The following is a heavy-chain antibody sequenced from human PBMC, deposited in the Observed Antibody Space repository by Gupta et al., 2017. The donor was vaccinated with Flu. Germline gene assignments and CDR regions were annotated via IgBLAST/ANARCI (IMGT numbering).Heavy chain of an antibody. V-gene: IGHV3-48*03. CDR3: ATDDNYAYYYLNI. CDR2: IGASVDTI. CDR1: GIDFSSYN. J-gene: IGHJ6*03. Sequence: EVQLVESGGGLVQPGWSLRLSWAATGIDFSSYNTNCVLQAPGKGLEWLAYIGASVDTIYYADSVKGRFTVSRDNDKNSLYLQMYNLRAEDTAVYYCATDDNYAYYYLNIWGKGTTVTVSS.